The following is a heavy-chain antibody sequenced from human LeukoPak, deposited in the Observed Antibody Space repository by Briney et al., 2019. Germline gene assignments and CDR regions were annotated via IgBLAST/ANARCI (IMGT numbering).Heavy chain of an antibody. J-gene: IGHJ4*02. CDR2: MSGSGGST. D-gene: IGHD2-2*02. V-gene: IGHV3-23*01. CDR3: APAPQYQLLYEGHYFDY. CDR1: GFTFSSYA. Sequence: GGSLRLSCAASGFTFSSYAMSWVRQAPGKGLEWVSAMSGSGGSTYYADSVKGRFTISRDNSKNTLYLQMNSLRAEDTAVYYCAPAPQYQLLYEGHYFDYWGQGTLVTVSS.